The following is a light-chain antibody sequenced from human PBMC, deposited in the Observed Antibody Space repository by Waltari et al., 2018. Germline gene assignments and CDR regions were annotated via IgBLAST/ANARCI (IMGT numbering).Light chain of an antibody. J-gene: IGKJ4*01. V-gene: IGKV1-5*03. Sequence: DIQITQTPPTLSASVGDRVTITCRATVNVKNNLAGYQQRPGKAPKVLIHKAFYLESGVPSRFSGSGFGTEFTLTISSLQPDDFAAYYCKQYNFYPGIFGGGTRLEIK. CDR2: KAF. CDR3: KQYNFYPGI. CDR1: VNVKNN.